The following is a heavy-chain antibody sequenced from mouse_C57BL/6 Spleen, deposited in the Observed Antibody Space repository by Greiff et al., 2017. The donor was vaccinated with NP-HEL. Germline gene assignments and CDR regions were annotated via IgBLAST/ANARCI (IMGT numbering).Heavy chain of an antibody. CDR2: INPNNGGT. V-gene: IGHV1-26*01. Sequence: EVQLQQSGPELVKPGASVKISCKASGYTFTDYYMNWVKQSHGKSLEWIGDINPNNGGTSYNQKFKGKATLTVDKSSSTAYMELRSLTSEDSAVYYCAREGIYDDYDDYWGQGTTLTVSS. CDR1: GYTFTDYY. D-gene: IGHD2-4*01. J-gene: IGHJ2*01. CDR3: AREGIYDDYDDY.